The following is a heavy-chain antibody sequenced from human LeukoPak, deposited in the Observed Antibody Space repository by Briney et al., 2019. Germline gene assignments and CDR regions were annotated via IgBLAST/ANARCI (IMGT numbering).Heavy chain of an antibody. J-gene: IGHJ4*02. Sequence: SETLSLTCAVYGGSFSGYYWSWIRQPPGKGLEWVGEINHSGSTNYNPSLKSRVTISVDTSKNQFSLKLSSVTAADTAVYYCARGIRLWSPDLDYWGQGTLVTVSS. D-gene: IGHD5-18*01. CDR3: ARGIRLWSPDLDY. CDR1: GGSFSGYY. CDR2: INHSGST. V-gene: IGHV4-34*01.